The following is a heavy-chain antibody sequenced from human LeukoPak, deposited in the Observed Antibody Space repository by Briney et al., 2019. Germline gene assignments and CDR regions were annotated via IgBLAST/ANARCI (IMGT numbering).Heavy chain of an antibody. D-gene: IGHD3-9*01. J-gene: IGHJ5*02. CDR3: ARDYDVLTAYPPTQLFDP. CDR2: ISWNSGSI. Sequence: GGSLRLSCAASGFTFDDYAMHWVRQAPGKGLEWVSGISWNSGSIGYADSVKGRFTISRDNAKNTLYLQLNSLRAEDTAVYYCARDYDVLTAYPPTQLFDPWGQGTLVTVSS. V-gene: IGHV3-9*01. CDR1: GFTFDDYA.